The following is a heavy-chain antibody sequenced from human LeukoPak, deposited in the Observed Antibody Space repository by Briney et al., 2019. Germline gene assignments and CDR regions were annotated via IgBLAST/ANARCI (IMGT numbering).Heavy chain of an antibody. V-gene: IGHV3-30-3*01. J-gene: IGHJ4*02. Sequence: GGSLRLSCAASGFTFSGYAMHWVCQAPGKGLEWVAVISYDGSNKYYADSVKGRFTISRDNPKNTLYLQINSLRAEDTAVYCCARAQGPLDYWGQGTLVTVSS. CDR3: ARAQGPLDY. CDR1: GFTFSGYA. CDR2: ISYDGSNK.